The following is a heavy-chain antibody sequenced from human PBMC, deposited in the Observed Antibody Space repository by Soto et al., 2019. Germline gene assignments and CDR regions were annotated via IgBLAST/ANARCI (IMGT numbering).Heavy chain of an antibody. CDR3: ARQRPTDGRWEFANYYGMDV. Sequence: PSETLSLTCAVYGGSFSAYYWSWVRQPPGKGLEWIGEIIHSESTKYNPPLKSRVTISVDTSMNQFSLKLSSVTAADTAVYYCARQRPTDGRWEFANYYGMDVWGQGTPVTVSS. CDR1: GGSFSAYY. CDR2: IIHSEST. V-gene: IGHV4-34*12. J-gene: IGHJ6*02. D-gene: IGHD1-26*01.